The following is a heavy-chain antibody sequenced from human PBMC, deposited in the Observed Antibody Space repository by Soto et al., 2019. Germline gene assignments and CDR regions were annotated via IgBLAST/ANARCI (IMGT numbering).Heavy chain of an antibody. D-gene: IGHD6-19*01. CDR2: IIPIFGTA. Sequence: ASVKVSCKASGGTFSSYAISWVRQAPGQGLEWMGGIIPIFGTANYAQKFQGRVTITADKSTSTAYMELSSLRSEDTAVYYCARERETYSSGWTTFDYWGQGTLVTVSS. CDR3: ARERETYSSGWTTFDY. J-gene: IGHJ4*02. V-gene: IGHV1-69*06. CDR1: GGTFSSYA.